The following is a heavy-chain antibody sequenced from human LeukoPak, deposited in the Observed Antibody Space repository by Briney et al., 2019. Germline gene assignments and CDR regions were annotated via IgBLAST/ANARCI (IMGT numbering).Heavy chain of an antibody. CDR1: GYTFTSYD. J-gene: IGHJ4*02. CDR2: MNPNSGDT. CDR3: ARALSGCILCFDY. V-gene: IGHV1-8*01. D-gene: IGHD6-19*01. Sequence: ASAKVSCKASGYTFTSYDINWLRQATGQGLEWMGWMNPNSGDTGYAQKFQGRVTMTRNTSINTAYMELSSLRSEDTAVYYCARALSGCILCFDYWGQGSLVTVSS.